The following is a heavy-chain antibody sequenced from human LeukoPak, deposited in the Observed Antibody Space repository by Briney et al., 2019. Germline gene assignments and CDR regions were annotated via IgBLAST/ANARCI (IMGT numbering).Heavy chain of an antibody. D-gene: IGHD1-26*01. V-gene: IGHV3-30*18. J-gene: IGHJ6*02. CDR2: ISYDGSNK. CDR3: AEKLRNSHGMDV. Sequence: GGSLRLSCAASGFTFSSYGMHWVRQAPGKGLEWVAVISYDGSNKYYADSVKGRFTISRDNSKNTLYLQMNSLRAEDTAVYYCAEKLRNSHGMDVWGQGTTVTASS. CDR1: GFTFSSYG.